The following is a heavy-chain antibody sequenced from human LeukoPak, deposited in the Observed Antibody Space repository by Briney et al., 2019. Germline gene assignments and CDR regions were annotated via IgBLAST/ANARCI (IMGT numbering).Heavy chain of an antibody. CDR3: ARGRDNFSSGYFFSTAGPYIDY. CDR2: ISSSSSYI. V-gene: IGHV3-21*01. Sequence: GGSLRLSCAASGFTFSSYSMNWVRQAPGKGLEWVSSISSSSSYIYYADSVKGRFTISRDNAKNSLYLQMNSLRAEDTAVYYCARGRDNFSSGYFFSTAGPYIDYWGQGTLVTVSS. J-gene: IGHJ4*02. CDR1: GFTFSSYS. D-gene: IGHD3-3*01.